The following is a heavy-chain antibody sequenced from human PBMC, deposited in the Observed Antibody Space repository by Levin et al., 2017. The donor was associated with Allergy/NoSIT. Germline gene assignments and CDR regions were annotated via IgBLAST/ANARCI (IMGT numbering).Heavy chain of an antibody. CDR1: GGSFSGYY. V-gene: IGHV4-34*01. Sequence: GSLRLSCAVYGGSFSGYYWSWIRQPPGKGLEWIGEINHSGSTNYNPSLKSRVTISVDTSKNQFSLKLSSVTAADTAVYYCARGRSYYYGSGSYYYWGQGTLVTVSS. D-gene: IGHD3-10*01. CDR2: INHSGST. CDR3: ARGRSYYYGSGSYYY. J-gene: IGHJ4*02.